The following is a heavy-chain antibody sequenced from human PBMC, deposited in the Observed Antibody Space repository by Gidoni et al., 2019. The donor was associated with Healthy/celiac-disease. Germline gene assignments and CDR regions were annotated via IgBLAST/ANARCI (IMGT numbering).Heavy chain of an antibody. CDR1: GYTFTSYD. CDR2: RNPNSGNT. J-gene: IGHJ4*02. D-gene: IGHD2-15*01. CDR3: ATYRGGGGVRPFDY. V-gene: IGHV1-8*01. Sequence: QVQLVQSGAEVKKPGASAKVSCKASGYTFTSYDINWVRQATGQWLEWMGWRNPNSGNTGYAKKFQGRVTMTRNTSISTAYMELSSLRSEDTAVYYCATYRGGGGVRPFDYWGQGTLVTVSS.